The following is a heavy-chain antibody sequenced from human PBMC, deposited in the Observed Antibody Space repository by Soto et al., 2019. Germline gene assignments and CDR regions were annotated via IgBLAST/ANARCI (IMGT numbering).Heavy chain of an antibody. CDR1: GYSISSGYY. V-gene: IGHV4-38-2*01. D-gene: IGHD3-22*01. Sequence: SETLSLTCAVSGYSISSGYYWGWLRQPPGKGLEWIGSIYRGGSTYYNPSLNSRVTLSIDMTNNHVSLILNSVTAADTAVYYCARVGPWVPYYYDSSPYTFENWFDPWGQGTLVTVPS. CDR2: IYRGGST. CDR3: ARVGPWVPYYYDSSPYTFENWFDP. J-gene: IGHJ5*02.